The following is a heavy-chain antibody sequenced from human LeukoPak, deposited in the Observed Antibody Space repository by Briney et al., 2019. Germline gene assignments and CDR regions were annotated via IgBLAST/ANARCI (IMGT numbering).Heavy chain of an antibody. J-gene: IGHJ6*02. CDR2: INAGNGNI. D-gene: IGHD2-2*01. Sequence: ASVKVSCKASGHTSTTYAIHWVRQAPGQGLEWMGWINAGNGNIKYSQKFQGRVTITGDTSASTAYMELSSLRSEDTAVFYCARGYCSSTSCYMDVWGQGTTVT. V-gene: IGHV1-3*01. CDR3: ARGYCSSTSCYMDV. CDR1: GHTSTTYA.